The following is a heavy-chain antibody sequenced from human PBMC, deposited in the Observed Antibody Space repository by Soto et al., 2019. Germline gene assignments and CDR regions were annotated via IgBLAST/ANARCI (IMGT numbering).Heavy chain of an antibody. J-gene: IGHJ3*02. CDR3: ASATKYYYDSSGDAFDI. CDR2: IYHSGST. CDR1: GGSLSSGGYS. Sequence: QLQLQESGSGLVKPSQTLSLTCAVSGGSLSSGGYSWSWIRQPQGKGLEWIGYIYHSGSTYYNPSLKSRVTISVDRSKNQFSLKLSSVTAADTAVYYCASATKYYYDSSGDAFDIWGQGTMVTVSS. V-gene: IGHV4-30-2*01. D-gene: IGHD3-22*01.